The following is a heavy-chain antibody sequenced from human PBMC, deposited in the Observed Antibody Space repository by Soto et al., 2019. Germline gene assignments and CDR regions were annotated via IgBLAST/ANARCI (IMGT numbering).Heavy chain of an antibody. D-gene: IGHD2-2*01. CDR1: GYSFTSYW. Sequence: GESLKISCKGSGYSFTSYWIGWVRQMPRKGLERMGIIYPGDSDTRYSPSFQGQVTISADKSISTAYLQWSSLKASDTAMYYCARLGDIVVVPAAARHGMDVWGQGTTVTVSS. CDR2: IYPGDSDT. V-gene: IGHV5-51*01. J-gene: IGHJ6*02. CDR3: ARLGDIVVVPAAARHGMDV.